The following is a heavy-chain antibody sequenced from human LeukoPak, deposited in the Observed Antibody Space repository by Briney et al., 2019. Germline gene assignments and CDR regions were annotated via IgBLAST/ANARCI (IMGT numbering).Heavy chain of an antibody. J-gene: IGHJ4*02. CDR1: GGSFSGYY. V-gene: IGHV4-34*01. D-gene: IGHD1-1*01. CDR2: INHSGST. Sequence: SSETLSLTCAVYGGSFSGYYWSWIRQPPGKGLEWIGEINHSGSTNYNPSLKSRVTISVDTSKNQFSLKLSSVTAADTAVYYCARGRGYMYFDYWGQGTLVTVSS. CDR3: ARGRGYMYFDY.